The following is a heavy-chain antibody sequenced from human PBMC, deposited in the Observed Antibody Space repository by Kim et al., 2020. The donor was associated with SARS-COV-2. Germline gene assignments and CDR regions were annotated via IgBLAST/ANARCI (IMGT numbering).Heavy chain of an antibody. Sequence: GGSLRLSCAVSGFTFSSYAMNWVRQAPGKGLEWVSGISGSGISGSGGSTYYADSVKGRFTISRDHSKNTLYLQMNSLRAEDTAVYYCAKATITSASGYYYALDVWGQGTTVTVSS. CDR1: GFTFSSYA. CDR3: AKATITSASGYYYALDV. V-gene: IGHV3-23*01. D-gene: IGHD3-10*01. J-gene: IGHJ6*02. CDR2: ISGSGISGSGGST.